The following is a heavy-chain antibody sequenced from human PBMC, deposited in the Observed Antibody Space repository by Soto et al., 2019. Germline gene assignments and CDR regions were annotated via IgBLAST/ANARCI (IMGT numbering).Heavy chain of an antibody. CDR3: ASELERSFDY. Sequence: EVQLVESGGGLVQPGGSLRLSCAASGFTFSSYSMKWVRQAPGKGLEWVSYISSSSSTIYYADSVKGRFTISRDNAKNSLYLQMNSLRDEDTAVYYCASELERSFDYWGQGTLVTVSS. J-gene: IGHJ4*02. D-gene: IGHD1-1*01. V-gene: IGHV3-48*02. CDR1: GFTFSSYS. CDR2: ISSSSSTI.